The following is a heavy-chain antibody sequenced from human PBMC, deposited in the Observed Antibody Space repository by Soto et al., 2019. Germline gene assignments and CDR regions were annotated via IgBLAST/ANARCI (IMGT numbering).Heavy chain of an antibody. V-gene: IGHV4-34*01. J-gene: IGHJ1*01. CDR1: GGSVSDYY. Sequence: SETLSLTCAVYGGSVSDYYRTWIRQPPGKGLEWIGEINPSGVTNSNPSLKSRVSISVDTTKNQFSLKLTSVTDADTAVYYCARGSELPPTSFRGQGILGTGST. CDR3: ARGSELPPTSF. D-gene: IGHD1-1*01. CDR2: INPSGVT.